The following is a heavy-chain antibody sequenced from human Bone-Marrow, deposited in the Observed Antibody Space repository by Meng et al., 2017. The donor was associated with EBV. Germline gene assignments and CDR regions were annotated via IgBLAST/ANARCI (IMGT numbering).Heavy chain of an antibody. J-gene: IGHJ4*02. CDR1: GYTFTSYD. D-gene: IGHD2-15*01. CDR2: MNPNSGNT. CDR3: ARVLCGSCYSIDY. Sequence: QVKLVQSGAKVKKPGASVKVACKATGYTFTSYDINWVRQATGQGLEWMGWMNPNSGNTGYAQKFQGRVTMTRNTSISTAYMELSSLRSEDTAVYYCARVLCGSCYSIDYWGQGTLVTVSS. V-gene: IGHV1-8*01.